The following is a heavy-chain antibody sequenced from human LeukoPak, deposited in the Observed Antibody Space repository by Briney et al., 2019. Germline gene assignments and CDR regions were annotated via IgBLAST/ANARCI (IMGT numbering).Heavy chain of an antibody. D-gene: IGHD3-22*01. J-gene: IGHJ3*02. CDR3: AKSWNYYDSSGDDALDI. V-gene: IGHV3-23*01. CDR2: ISGSGIST. CDR1: GFTFSDYG. Sequence: GGSLRLSCAAAGFTFSDYGMKWVRQAPGKGLEWVSGISGSGISTYYADSVKGRFTISRDNSKNTLYLQMNSLRVEDTAVYYCAKSWNYYDSSGDDALDIWGQGTMVTVSS.